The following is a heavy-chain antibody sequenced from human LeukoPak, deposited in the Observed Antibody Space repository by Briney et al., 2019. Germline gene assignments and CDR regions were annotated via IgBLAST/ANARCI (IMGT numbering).Heavy chain of an antibody. CDR2: ISSSSGYI. CDR1: GFTFSSYS. Sequence: GGSLRLSCAASGFTFSSYSMNWVRQAPGKGLEWVSSISSSSGYIYYADSVKGRFTISRDNAKNSLYLQMNSLRAEDTAVYHCARDRGRYSSGMWGQGTLVTVSS. J-gene: IGHJ4*02. CDR3: ARDRGRYSSGM. V-gene: IGHV3-21*01. D-gene: IGHD6-19*01.